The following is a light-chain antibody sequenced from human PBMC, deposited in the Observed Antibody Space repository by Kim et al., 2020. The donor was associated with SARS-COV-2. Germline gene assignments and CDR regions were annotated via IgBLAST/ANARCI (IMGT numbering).Light chain of an antibody. Sequence: VSPGERATLSCRASQSVSSNLAWYQQKPGQAPRLLIYGASTRATGVPARFSGSGSGTEFTLTILSLQSEDFAIYYCQQYNNWPQTFGQGTKVDIK. J-gene: IGKJ1*01. CDR2: GAS. CDR1: QSVSSN. V-gene: IGKV3-15*01. CDR3: QQYNNWPQT.